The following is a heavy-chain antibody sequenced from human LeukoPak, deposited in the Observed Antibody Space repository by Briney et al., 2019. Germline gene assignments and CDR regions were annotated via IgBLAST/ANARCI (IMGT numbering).Heavy chain of an antibody. J-gene: IGHJ4*02. CDR3: ARSPDIAATWGPIDY. D-gene: IGHD6-13*01. Sequence: SETLSLTCTVSGGSISSGDYYWSWIRQPPGKGLEWIGYIYYSGSTYYNPSLKSRVTISVDTSKNQFSLKLSSVTAADTAVYYCARSPDIAATWGPIDYWGQGTLVTVSS. CDR2: IYYSGST. V-gene: IGHV4-30-4*01. CDR1: GGSISSGDYY.